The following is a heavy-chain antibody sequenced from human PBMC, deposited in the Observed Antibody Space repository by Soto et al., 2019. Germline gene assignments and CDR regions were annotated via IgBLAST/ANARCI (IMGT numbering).Heavy chain of an antibody. V-gene: IGHV3-30*18. CDR1: GFTFSSYG. D-gene: IGHD6-19*01. CDR3: AKVPYTQQWLAPIDY. J-gene: IGHJ4*02. Sequence: PGGSLRLSCAASGFTFSSYGMHWVRQAPGKGLEWVAVVSYDGSNKYYADSVKGRFTISRDNSKNTLYPQMNSLRAEDTAVYYCAKVPYTQQWLAPIDYWGQGTLVTVSS. CDR2: VSYDGSNK.